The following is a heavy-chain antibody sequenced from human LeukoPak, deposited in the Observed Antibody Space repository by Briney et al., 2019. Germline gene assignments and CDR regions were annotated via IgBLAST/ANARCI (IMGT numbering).Heavy chain of an antibody. CDR1: GFTFSDYA. Sequence: GGSLRLSCVVSGFTFSDYAMSWVRQAPGKGLEWVSAIGSGGESTYYEDSVKGRFTISRDNSKHTLFLQMDSLRAEDTAMYYCAKDEDFWSGHALDAFDIWGLGTMVTVSS. V-gene: IGHV3-23*01. CDR2: IGSGGEST. CDR3: AKDEDFWSGHALDAFDI. J-gene: IGHJ3*02. D-gene: IGHD3-3*01.